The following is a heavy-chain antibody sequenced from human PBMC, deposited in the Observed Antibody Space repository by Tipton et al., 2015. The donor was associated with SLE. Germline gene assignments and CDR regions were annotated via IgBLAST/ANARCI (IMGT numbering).Heavy chain of an antibody. CDR3: ARDSPHGVGKDY. Sequence: TLSLTCTVSGGSISSGSYYWGWIRQPPGKGLEWIGSIYYSGSTYYNPSLKSRVTISVDTSKNQFSLKLSSVTAADTAVYYCARDSPHGVGKDYWGQGTLVTVSS. D-gene: IGHD7-27*01. CDR1: GGSISSGSYY. V-gene: IGHV4-39*07. J-gene: IGHJ4*02. CDR2: IYYSGST.